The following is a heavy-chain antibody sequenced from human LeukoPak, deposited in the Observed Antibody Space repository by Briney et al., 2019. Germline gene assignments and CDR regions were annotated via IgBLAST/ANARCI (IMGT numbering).Heavy chain of an antibody. Sequence: SQTLSLTCAVSGGSISSGGYSWSWIRQPPGKGLEWIGYIYHSGSTYYNPSLKSRVTISVDRSKNQFSLKLSSVTAADTVVYYCARGAVTGLIDYWGQGTLVTVSS. CDR2: IYHSGST. J-gene: IGHJ4*02. V-gene: IGHV4-30-2*01. CDR3: ARGAVTGLIDY. D-gene: IGHD2-21*02. CDR1: GGSISSGGYS.